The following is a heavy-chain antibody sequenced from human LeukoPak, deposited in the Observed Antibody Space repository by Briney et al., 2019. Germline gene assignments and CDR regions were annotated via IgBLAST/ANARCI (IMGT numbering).Heavy chain of an antibody. CDR3: ARGPQLGSGSYYKNWFDP. J-gene: IGHJ5*02. CDR2: IYYSGST. D-gene: IGHD3-10*01. CDR1: GGSISSYY. Sequence: SETLSLTCTVSGGSISSYYWSWIRQPAGKGLEWIGYIYYSGSTNYNPSLKSRVTISVDTSKNQFSLKLSSVTAADTAVYYCARGPQLGSGSYYKNWFDPWGQGTLVTVSS. V-gene: IGHV4-59*01.